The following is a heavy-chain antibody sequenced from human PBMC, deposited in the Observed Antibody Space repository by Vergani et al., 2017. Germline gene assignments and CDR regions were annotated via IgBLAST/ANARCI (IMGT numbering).Heavy chain of an antibody. V-gene: IGHV3-7*01. J-gene: IGHJ4*02. Sequence: EVQLVESGGGLVQPGGSLRLSCAASGFTFSSYWMSWVRQAPGKGLEWVANIKQDGSEKYYVDSVKGRFTISRDNAKNSLYLQMNSLRAEDTAVYYCARDLAVADIHPPGPFDYWGQGTLVTVSS. CDR1: GFTFSSYW. CDR3: ARDLAVADIHPPGPFDY. D-gene: IGHD6-19*01. CDR2: IKQDGSEK.